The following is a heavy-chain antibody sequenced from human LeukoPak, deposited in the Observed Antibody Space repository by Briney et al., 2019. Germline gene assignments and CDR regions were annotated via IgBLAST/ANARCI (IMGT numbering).Heavy chain of an antibody. D-gene: IGHD1-26*01. J-gene: IGHJ4*02. CDR1: GFTFSNAW. CDR3: TTGGVRYSGLVDY. V-gene: IGHV3-15*01. Sequence: GGSLRLSCAASGFTFSNAWMSWVRQAPGKGLEWVGRIKSKTDGGTTGYAAPVKGRSTISRDDSKNTLYLQMNSLKTEDTAVYYCTTGGVRYSGLVDYWGQGTLVTVSS. CDR2: IKSKTDGGTT.